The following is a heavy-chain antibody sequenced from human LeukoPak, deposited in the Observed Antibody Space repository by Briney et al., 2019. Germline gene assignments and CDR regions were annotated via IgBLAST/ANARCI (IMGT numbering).Heavy chain of an antibody. CDR1: GGSFSAYY. CDR2: IYTSGST. J-gene: IGHJ4*02. V-gene: IGHV4-59*10. Sequence: SETLSLTCAVYGGSFSAYYWSWIRQPAGKGLEWIGRIYTSGSTNYNPSLKSRVTISVDTSKNQFSLKLSSVTAADTAVYYCARGVNTVTTWSWGYYFDYWGQGTLVTVSS. D-gene: IGHD4-17*01. CDR3: ARGVNTVTTWSWGYYFDY.